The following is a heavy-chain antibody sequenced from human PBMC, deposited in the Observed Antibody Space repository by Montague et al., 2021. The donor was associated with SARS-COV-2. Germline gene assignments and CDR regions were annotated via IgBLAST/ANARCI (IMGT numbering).Heavy chain of an antibody. CDR3: AREYSSVVYFDY. J-gene: IGHJ4*02. CDR1: GFSLSTSGMC. Sequence: PALVKPTQTLTLTCTFSGFSLSTSGMCVSWIRQPPGKALEWLALXXWDDDKYYSTSLKTWLTISKDTSKNQVVLTMTNMDPADTATYYCAREYSSVVYFDYWGQGTLVTVSS. V-gene: IGHV2-70*01. D-gene: IGHD6-19*01. CDR2: XXWDDDK.